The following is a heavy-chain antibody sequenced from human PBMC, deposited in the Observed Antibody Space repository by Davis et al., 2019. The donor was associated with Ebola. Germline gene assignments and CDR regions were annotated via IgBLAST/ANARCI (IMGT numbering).Heavy chain of an antibody. D-gene: IGHD3-10*01. CDR3: ATTGSLWFEELLFGGVRYYGMDV. J-gene: IGHJ6*02. Sequence: SETLSLTCTVSGGSISSSSYYWGWIRQPPGKGLEWIGSIYYSGSTYYNPSLKSRVTISVDTSKNQFSLKLSSVTAADTAVYYCATTGSLWFEELLFGGVRYYGMDVWGQGTTVTVSS. CDR1: GGSISSSSYY. CDR2: IYYSGST. V-gene: IGHV4-39*01.